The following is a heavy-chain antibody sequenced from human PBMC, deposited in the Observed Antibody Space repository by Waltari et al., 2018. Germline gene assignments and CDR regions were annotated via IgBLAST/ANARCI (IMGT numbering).Heavy chain of an antibody. Sequence: EPQLVESGGGLVQPGGSLRLACAASGFTFSSYSMNWVRQAPGKGLEWISYISSSSNNMYYADSVKGRFTISRDSAKNSLYLQMNSLRDEDTGVYYCARVRDHYCSSTNCPLYFHYHYIDVWGKGTTVTVSS. V-gene: IGHV3-48*02. J-gene: IGHJ6*03. D-gene: IGHD2-2*01. CDR2: ISSSSNNM. CDR3: ARVRDHYCSSTNCPLYFHYHYIDV. CDR1: GFTFSSYS.